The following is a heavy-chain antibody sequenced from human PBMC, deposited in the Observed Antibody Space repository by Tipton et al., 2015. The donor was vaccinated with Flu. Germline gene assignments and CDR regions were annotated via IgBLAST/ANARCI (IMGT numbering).Heavy chain of an antibody. J-gene: IGHJ6*02. CDR2: LWYDGGNV. CDR1: GFTFGSYG. Sequence: QLVQSGGAVVQPGRSLRLSCAASGFTFGSYGMHWVRQAPGKGLEWVAYLWYDGGNVHYGDSVKGRFTISRDNSKNTVYLQMTSLRVEDTAVYFCAREGPSDYGMDVWGQGTTVTVSS. V-gene: IGHV3-33*01. CDR3: AREGPSDYGMDV.